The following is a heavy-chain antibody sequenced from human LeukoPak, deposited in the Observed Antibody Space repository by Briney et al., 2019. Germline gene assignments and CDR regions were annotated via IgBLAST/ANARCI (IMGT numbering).Heavy chain of an antibody. CDR3: AKIYGLAWGGNPQKDFES. CDR1: TYSFGSYA. V-gene: IGHV3-23*01. D-gene: IGHD3-10*01. CDR2: ISGRGDSV. J-gene: IGHJ4*02. Sequence: PGGSLRLSCVASTYSFGSYAFAWVRQAPGKGLEWVSTISGRGDSVYYADFVKGRFTVSRDNSKNTVYLQMNSLRAEDTAVHYCAKIYGLAWGGNPQKDFESWGQGNPGT.